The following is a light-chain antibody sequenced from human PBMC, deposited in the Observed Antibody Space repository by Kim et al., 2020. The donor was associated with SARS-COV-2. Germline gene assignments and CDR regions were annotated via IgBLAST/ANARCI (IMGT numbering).Light chain of an antibody. CDR2: DAS. V-gene: IGKV1-13*02. CDR1: PGISSA. J-gene: IGKJ4*01. Sequence: ASVCDRVTITCRASPGISSALAWYQQKPGKATKLLIYDASSLESGVPSRFSGSGSGTDFTLTISSLKPEDFATYYCQQFNSYPLTFCGGTKVDIK. CDR3: QQFNSYPLT.